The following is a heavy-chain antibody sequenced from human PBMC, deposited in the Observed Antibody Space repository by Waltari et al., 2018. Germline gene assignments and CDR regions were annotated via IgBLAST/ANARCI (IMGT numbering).Heavy chain of an antibody. CDR1: GFTFSSYA. J-gene: IGHJ4*02. CDR3: ARDCVVRGVISPFDY. V-gene: IGHV3-30*01. CDR2: ISYDGSNK. D-gene: IGHD3-10*01. Sequence: QVQLVESGGGVVQPGRSLRLSCAASGFTFSSYAMHWVRQAPGKGLAWVAVISYDGSNKYYADSVEGRFTISRDNSKNTLYLQMNSLRAEDTAVYYCARDCVVRGVISPFDYWGQGTLVTVSS.